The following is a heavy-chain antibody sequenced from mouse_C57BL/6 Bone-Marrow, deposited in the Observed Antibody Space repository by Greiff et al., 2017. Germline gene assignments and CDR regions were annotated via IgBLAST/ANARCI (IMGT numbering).Heavy chain of an antibody. V-gene: IGHV1-20*01. CDR1: GYSFTGYF. J-gene: IGHJ2*01. CDR2: INPYNGDT. Sequence: VQLKQSGPELVKPGDSVKISCKASGYSFTGYFMNWVMQSHGKSLEWIGRINPYNGDTFYNQKFKGKATLTVDKSSSTAHMELRSLTSEDSAVYYCARKGDDYTIDYWGQGTTLTVSS. D-gene: IGHD2-4*01. CDR3: ARKGDDYTIDY.